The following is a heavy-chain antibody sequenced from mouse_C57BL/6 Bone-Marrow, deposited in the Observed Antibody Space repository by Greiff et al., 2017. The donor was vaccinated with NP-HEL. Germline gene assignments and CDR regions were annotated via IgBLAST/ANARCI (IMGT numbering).Heavy chain of an antibody. J-gene: IGHJ1*03. CDR1: GFTFSSYA. D-gene: IGHD3-1*01. CDR2: ISSGGDYI. CDR3: TRDRGSYPHV. Sequence: EVKVEESGEGLVKPGGSLKLSCAASGFTFSSYAMSWVRQTPEKRLEWVAYISSGGDYIYYADTVKGRFTISRDNARNTLYLQMSSLKSEDTAMDYCTRDRGSYPHVWGTGTTVTVSS. V-gene: IGHV5-9-1*02.